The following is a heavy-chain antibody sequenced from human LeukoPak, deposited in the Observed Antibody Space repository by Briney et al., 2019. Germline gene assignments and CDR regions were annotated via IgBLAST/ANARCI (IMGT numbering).Heavy chain of an antibody. CDR1: GYTFTSYG. CDR2: FSAYNGNT. CDR3: ARSFARVAFGWLSSHRGYFDY. Sequence: ASVKVSCKASGYTFTSYGISWVRQAPGQGLEWMGWFSAYNGNTNYAQKLQGRVTMTTDTSTSTAYMELRSLRSDDTAVYYCARSFARVAFGWLSSHRGYFDYWGQGTLVAVSS. V-gene: IGHV1-18*01. J-gene: IGHJ4*02. D-gene: IGHD3-9*01.